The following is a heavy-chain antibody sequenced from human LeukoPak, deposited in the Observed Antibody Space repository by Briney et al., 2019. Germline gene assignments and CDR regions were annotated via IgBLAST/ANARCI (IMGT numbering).Heavy chain of an antibody. CDR1: GYSFTSYW. Sequence: GESLRISCKGSGYSFTSYWISWVRQMPGKGLEWMGIIYPGDSDTRYSPSFQGQVTISADKSISTAYLQWSSLKASDTAMYYCARSPRIAVAGTFDYYYYGMDVWGQGTTVTVSS. D-gene: IGHD6-19*01. J-gene: IGHJ6*02. CDR2: IYPGDSDT. V-gene: IGHV5-51*01. CDR3: ARSPRIAVAGTFDYYYYGMDV.